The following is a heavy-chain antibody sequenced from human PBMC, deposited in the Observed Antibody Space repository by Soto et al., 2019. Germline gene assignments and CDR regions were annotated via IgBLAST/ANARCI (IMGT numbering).Heavy chain of an antibody. D-gene: IGHD4-17*01. CDR3: TTYHGDYNFVH. J-gene: IGHJ5*02. CDR1: GYTLNEVA. CDR2: FDPDEAET. V-gene: IGHV1-24*01. Sequence: QVQLVQSGAEVKKPGASVKVSCKVSGYTLNEVAMHWVRQAPGKGLEWLGGFDPDEAETIYAQHFQGRVTMTEDTSTDTVYMELSSLRSDDTALYFCTTYHGDYNFVHWGQGTLVTVSS.